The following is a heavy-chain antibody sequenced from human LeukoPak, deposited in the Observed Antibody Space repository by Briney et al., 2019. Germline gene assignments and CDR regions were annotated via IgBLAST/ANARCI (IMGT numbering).Heavy chain of an antibody. D-gene: IGHD2-21*02. J-gene: IGHJ4*02. CDR2: ISGSGGST. CDR3: ARERSSGGDPYYFDY. CDR1: EFTFSSYA. V-gene: IGHV3-23*01. Sequence: GGSLRLSCGASEFTFSSYAMSWVRQAPGKGLEWVSTISGSGGSTYYADSVKGRFTISRDNSKNTLYLQMNSLRAEDTAIYYCARERSSGGDPYYFDYWGQGTLVTVSS.